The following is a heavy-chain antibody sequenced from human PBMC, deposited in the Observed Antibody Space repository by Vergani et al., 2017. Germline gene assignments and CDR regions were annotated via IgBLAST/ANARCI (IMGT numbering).Heavy chain of an antibody. J-gene: IGHJ5*02. CDR1: NHSISRGYF. Sequence: QVQLQESGPGLVKPSETLSLTCTVSNHSISRGYFWGWIRRPPGKGLEWIASFHHTGMTYNNPSLKSRVTISVDTSRSQFSLKMKSVTAADTAGYFCARGKDDYGDSSQEVWFDRWGQGTLVTVSS. CDR2: FHHTGMT. CDR3: ARGKDDYGDSSQEVWFDR. D-gene: IGHD3-16*01. V-gene: IGHV4-38-2*02.